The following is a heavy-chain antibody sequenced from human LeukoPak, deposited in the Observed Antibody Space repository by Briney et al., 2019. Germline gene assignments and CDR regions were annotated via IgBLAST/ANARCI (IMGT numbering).Heavy chain of an antibody. V-gene: IGHV1-69*01. Sequence: SVKVSCKASGGTFSSYAISWVRQAPGQGLEWMGGIIPIFGTANYAQKFQGRVTITADESTSTAYMELSSLRSEDTAVYYCATSPVYYYYYGMDVWGQGTTVTVSS. CDR1: GGTFSSYA. CDR3: ATSPVYYYYYGMDV. CDR2: IIPIFGTA. J-gene: IGHJ6*02.